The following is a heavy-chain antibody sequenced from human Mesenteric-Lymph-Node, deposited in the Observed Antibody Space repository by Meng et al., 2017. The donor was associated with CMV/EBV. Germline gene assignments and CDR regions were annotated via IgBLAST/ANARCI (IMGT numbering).Heavy chain of an antibody. CDR1: GYTFTTYS. D-gene: IGHD3-10*01. CDR3: ARGMSLGAPDFDQ. V-gene: IGHV1-18*04. Sequence: NASGYTFTTYSISGVRQAPGQGLEWMGWISGYNGNKNYAQKLQGRVSMTKDTSTSTAYMELRSLRSDDTAVYYCARGMSLGAPDFDQWGQGTLVTVSS. J-gene: IGHJ4*02. CDR2: ISGYNGNK.